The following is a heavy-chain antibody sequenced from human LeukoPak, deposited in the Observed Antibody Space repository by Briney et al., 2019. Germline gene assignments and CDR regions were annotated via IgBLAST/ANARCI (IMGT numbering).Heavy chain of an antibody. Sequence: SETLSLTCTVSGGSISSYYWSWIRQPAGKGLEWIGRIYTSGSTNYNPSLESRVNMSVDTSKTQFSLNLSSVTAADTAVYYCARDSTLRYYFDCWGQGTVVTVSS. CDR1: GGSISSYY. CDR3: ARDSTLRYYFDC. J-gene: IGHJ4*02. CDR2: IYTSGST. D-gene: IGHD2-2*01. V-gene: IGHV4-4*07.